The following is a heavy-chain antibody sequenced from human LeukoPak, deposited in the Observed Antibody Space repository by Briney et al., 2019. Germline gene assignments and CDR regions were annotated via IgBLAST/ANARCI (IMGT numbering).Heavy chain of an antibody. J-gene: IGHJ4*02. V-gene: IGHV3-23*01. Sequence: GGSLRLSCAASGFTFSSYSVSWGRQPPGRWLEWVDTIGTGGTTYYAGSMKGRFTISRDNSKTTRFRQISIRKAENTALYYCAKEVRRGYYFDSWGEGTLVTVSS. CDR1: GFTFSSYS. D-gene: IGHD4/OR15-4a*01. CDR3: AKEVRRGYYFDS. CDR2: IGTGGTT.